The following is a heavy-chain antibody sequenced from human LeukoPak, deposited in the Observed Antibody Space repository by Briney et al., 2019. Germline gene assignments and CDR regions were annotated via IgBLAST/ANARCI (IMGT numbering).Heavy chain of an antibody. CDR3: ARHDPMVPPVY. D-gene: IGHD2-2*01. Sequence: SETLSLTCAVYGGSFSGYYWSWIRQPPGKGLEWIGEINHSGSTNYNPSLKSRVTISVDTSKNQFSLKLSSVTAADTAVYYCARHDPMVPPVYWGQGTLVTVSS. V-gene: IGHV4-34*01. J-gene: IGHJ4*02. CDR2: INHSGST. CDR1: GGSFSGYY.